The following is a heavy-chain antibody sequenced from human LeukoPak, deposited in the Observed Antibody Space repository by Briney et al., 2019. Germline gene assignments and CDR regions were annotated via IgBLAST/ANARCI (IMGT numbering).Heavy chain of an antibody. D-gene: IGHD1-26*01. V-gene: IGHV3-74*01. CDR1: GFPFSSYW. Sequence: GGSLRLSXAVSGFPFSSYWMHWVGQAPGKGLVWVSRINSDGSSTTYADSVKGQFTISRDNAKNTLYLQMNSLRAEDTAVCYCARGAPSGSYYYWGQGTLVTVSS. CDR3: ARGAPSGSYYY. CDR2: INSDGSST. J-gene: IGHJ4*02.